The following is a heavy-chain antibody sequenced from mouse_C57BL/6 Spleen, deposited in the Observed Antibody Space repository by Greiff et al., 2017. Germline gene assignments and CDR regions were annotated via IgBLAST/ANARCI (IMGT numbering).Heavy chain of an antibody. V-gene: IGHV5-12*01. CDR1: GFTFSDYY. CDR2: ISNGGGST. Sequence: EVHLVESGGGLVQPGGSLKLSCAASGFTFSDYYMYWVRQTPEKRLEWVAYISNGGGSTYYPDTVKGRFTISRDNAKNTLYLQMSRLKSEDTAMYYCARSENGNYAMDYWGQGTSVTVSS. CDR3: ARSENGNYAMDY. J-gene: IGHJ4*01. D-gene: IGHD2-1*01.